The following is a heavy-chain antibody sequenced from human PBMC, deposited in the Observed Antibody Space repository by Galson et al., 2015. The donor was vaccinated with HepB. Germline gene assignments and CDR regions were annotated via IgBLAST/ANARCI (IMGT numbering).Heavy chain of an antibody. CDR2: ISGSGGST. CDR1: GFTFSSYA. V-gene: IGHV3-23*01. CDR3: AKDETVVTRGRVIDY. Sequence: SLRLSCAASGFTFSSYAMSWVRQAPGKGLEWVSAISGSGGSTYYADSVKGRFTISRDNSKNTLYLQMNSLRAEDTAVYYCAKDETVVTRGRVIDYWGQGTLVTVSS. D-gene: IGHD4-23*01. J-gene: IGHJ4*02.